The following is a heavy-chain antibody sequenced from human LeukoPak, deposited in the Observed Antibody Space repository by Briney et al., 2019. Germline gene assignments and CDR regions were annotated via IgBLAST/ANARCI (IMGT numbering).Heavy chain of an antibody. D-gene: IGHD1-26*01. J-gene: IGHJ2*01. Sequence: GGSLRLSCAASGFTFSSHSMNWVRQAPGKGLEWVSSISPSGNYIYYADSVKGRFTISRDNSKNTLYLQMNSLRTEDTAVYYCAKIGLIGNWYFDLWGRGTLVRVSS. CDR3: AKIGLIGNWYFDL. V-gene: IGHV3-21*04. CDR1: GFTFSSHS. CDR2: ISPSGNYI.